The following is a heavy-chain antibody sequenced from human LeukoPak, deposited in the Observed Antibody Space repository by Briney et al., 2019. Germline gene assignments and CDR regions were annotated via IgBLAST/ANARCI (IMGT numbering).Heavy chain of an antibody. Sequence: TLSLTCTVSGGSISSYYWNWIRQPPGKALEWLTVIYWNDDKRYSPSLKSRLTITKDTSKNQVVLTMTNMDPVDTATYYCAHRIVGVASDYWGQGTLVTVSS. CDR2: IYWNDDK. CDR3: AHRIVGVASDY. J-gene: IGHJ4*02. D-gene: IGHD1-26*01. CDR1: GGSISSYYW. V-gene: IGHV2-5*01.